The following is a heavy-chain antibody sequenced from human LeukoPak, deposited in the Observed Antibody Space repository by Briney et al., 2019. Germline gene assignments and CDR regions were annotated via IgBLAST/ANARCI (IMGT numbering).Heavy chain of an antibody. CDR1: GGSFSGYY. V-gene: IGHV4-34*01. Sequence: SETLSLTCAVYGGSFSGYYWSWIRQPPGKGLEWIGEINHSGSTNYNPSLKSRVTMSVDSSKNQFSLKLSSVTAADTAVYYCARSNYVWGSYRPRQSDAFDIWGQGTMVTVSS. CDR2: INHSGST. CDR3: ARSNYVWGSYRPRQSDAFDI. D-gene: IGHD3-16*02. J-gene: IGHJ3*02.